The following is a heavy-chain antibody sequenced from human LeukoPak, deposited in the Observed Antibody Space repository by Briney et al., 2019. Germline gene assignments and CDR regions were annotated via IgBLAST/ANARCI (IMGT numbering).Heavy chain of an antibody. V-gene: IGHV3-21*01. CDR2: ISSSSSYI. CDR1: GFTFSSYS. J-gene: IGHJ5*02. D-gene: IGHD6-13*01. CDR3: ARAASGFSSSRNWFDP. Sequence: PGGSLRLCCAASGFTFSSYSMNWVRQAPGKGLEWVSSISSSSSYIYYADSVKGRFTISRDNAKNSLYLQMNSLRAEDTAVYYCARAASGFSSSRNWFDPWGQGTLVTVSS.